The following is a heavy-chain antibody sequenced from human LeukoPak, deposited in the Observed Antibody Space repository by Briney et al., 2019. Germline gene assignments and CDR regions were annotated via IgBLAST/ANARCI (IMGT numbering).Heavy chain of an antibody. D-gene: IGHD4-11*01. CDR3: VRDPSNSGNWFDL. Sequence: PGGSLRLSCAASGFNLRDYWMHWVRQAPGKWLVWVSRLGTDGTYTNYADSVRGRFTISRDDAKNTLYLQMDSLRAEDTAFYYCVRDPSNSGNWFDLWGQGTLVTVSS. CDR2: LGTDGTYT. J-gene: IGHJ5*02. V-gene: IGHV3-74*01. CDR1: GFNLRDYW.